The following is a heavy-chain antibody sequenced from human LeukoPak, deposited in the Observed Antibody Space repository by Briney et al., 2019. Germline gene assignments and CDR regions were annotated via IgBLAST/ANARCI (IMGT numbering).Heavy chain of an antibody. D-gene: IGHD5-18*01. CDR2: IIPIFGTA. J-gene: IGHJ4*02. Sequence: SVKVSCKASGGTFSSYAISWVRQAPGQGLEWTGGIIPIFGTANYAQKFQGRVTITADESTSTAYMELSSLRSEDTAVYYCAAGRGYSYGTSPNFDYWGQGTLVTVSS. V-gene: IGHV1-69*13. CDR3: AAGRGYSYGTSPNFDY. CDR1: GGTFSSYA.